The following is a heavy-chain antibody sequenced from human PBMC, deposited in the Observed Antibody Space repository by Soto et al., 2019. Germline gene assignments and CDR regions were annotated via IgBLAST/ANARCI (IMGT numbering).Heavy chain of an antibody. CDR3: ARDRAQLELPGRGMDV. Sequence: QVQLVESGGGVVQPGRSLRLSCAASGFTFSSYAMHWVRQAPGKGLEWVAVISYDGSNKYYADSVKGRFTISRDNSKNTLYLQMNSLRAEDTAVYYCARDRAQLELPGRGMDVWGQGTTVTVSS. V-gene: IGHV3-30-3*01. J-gene: IGHJ6*02. CDR1: GFTFSSYA. CDR2: ISYDGSNK. D-gene: IGHD1-1*01.